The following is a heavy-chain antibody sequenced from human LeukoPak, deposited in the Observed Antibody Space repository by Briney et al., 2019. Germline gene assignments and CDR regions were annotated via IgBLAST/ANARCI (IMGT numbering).Heavy chain of an antibody. J-gene: IGHJ4*02. CDR2: ISGSGGST. D-gene: IGHD5-12*01. Sequence: PGGSLRLSCAASGFTFSSYAMSGVRQAPGKGLEWVSAISGSGGSTYYADSVKGRFTISRDNSKNTLYLQMNSLRAEDTAVYYCAKTRGYSGYGHFDYWGQGTLVTVSS. CDR1: GFTFSSYA. V-gene: IGHV3-23*01. CDR3: AKTRGYSGYGHFDY.